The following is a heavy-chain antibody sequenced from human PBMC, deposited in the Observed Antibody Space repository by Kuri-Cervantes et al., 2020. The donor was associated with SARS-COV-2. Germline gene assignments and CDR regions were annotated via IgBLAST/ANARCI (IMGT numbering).Heavy chain of an antibody. D-gene: IGHD2-15*01. Sequence: GGSLRLSCAASGFTFSSYGMRWVRQAPGKGLEWVAVIWYDGSNKYYADSVKGRFTISRDNSKNTLYLQMNSLRAEDTAVYYCARDPVVVAAADWDGMDVWGQGTTVTVSS. CDR3: ARDPVVVAAADWDGMDV. V-gene: IGHV3-33*08. CDR1: GFTFSSYG. J-gene: IGHJ6*02. CDR2: IWYDGSNK.